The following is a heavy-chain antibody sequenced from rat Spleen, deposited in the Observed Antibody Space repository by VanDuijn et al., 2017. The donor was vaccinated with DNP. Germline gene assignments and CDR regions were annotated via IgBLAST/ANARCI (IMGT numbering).Heavy chain of an antibody. V-gene: IGHV5S10*01. Sequence: EVQLVESGGGLVQPGRSLIISCTASGFTFSDHNMAWVRQAPKKGLEWVATITKTGDSTYYSDSVKGRFTVSRDNAKSTLYLQMDSLRSEDTATYYCATDITYWGQGVMVTVSS. D-gene: IGHD1-1*01. CDR3: ATDITY. CDR2: ITKTGDST. CDR1: GFTFSDHN. J-gene: IGHJ2*01.